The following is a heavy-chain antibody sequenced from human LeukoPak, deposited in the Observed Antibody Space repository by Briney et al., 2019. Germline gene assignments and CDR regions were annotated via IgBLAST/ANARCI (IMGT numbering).Heavy chain of an antibody. V-gene: IGHV3-33*08. CDR2: IWYDGSNK. CDR3: ARDRGRYYGSGSYRPGGMDV. D-gene: IGHD3-10*01. CDR1: GFTFSSYA. Sequence: GGSLRLSCAASGFTFSSYAMHWVRQAPGKGLEWVAVIWYDGSNKYYADSVKGRFTISRDNSKNTLYLQMNSLRAEDTAVYYCARDRGRYYGSGSYRPGGMDVWGKGTTVTVSS. J-gene: IGHJ6*04.